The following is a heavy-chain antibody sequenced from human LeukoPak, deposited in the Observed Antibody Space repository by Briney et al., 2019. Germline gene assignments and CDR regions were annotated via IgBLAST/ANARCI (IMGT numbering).Heavy chain of an antibody. Sequence: GGSLRLSCAASGLTFSSFWMSWVRQAPGKGLEWVANIKRDGSEKYYVDSVKGRFTISRDNAKNSLYLQMNSLRVEDTAVYYCSRGEYYYDGGYWGQGTLVTVSS. V-gene: IGHV3-7*04. CDR1: GLTFSSFW. D-gene: IGHD3-22*01. J-gene: IGHJ1*01. CDR3: SRGEYYYDGGY. CDR2: IKRDGSEK.